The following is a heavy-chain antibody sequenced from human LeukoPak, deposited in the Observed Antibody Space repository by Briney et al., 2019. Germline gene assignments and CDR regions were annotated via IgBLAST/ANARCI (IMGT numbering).Heavy chain of an antibody. J-gene: IGHJ4*02. Sequence: ASVKVSCKASGYTFSNYGISWVRQVPGQGLEWMGWISSYNGNTKYAQTFEGRVTMTTDTSTTTTYMELKSLRSDDTAVYYCARSHGNAWYPTFWGQGTLVTVSS. CDR1: GYTFSNYG. V-gene: IGHV1-18*01. CDR3: ARSHGNAWYPTF. D-gene: IGHD6-13*01. CDR2: ISSYNGNT.